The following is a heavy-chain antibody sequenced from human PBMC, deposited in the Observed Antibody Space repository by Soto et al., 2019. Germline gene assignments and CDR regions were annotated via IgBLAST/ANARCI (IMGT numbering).Heavy chain of an antibody. CDR1: GGSISSSSYY. J-gene: IGHJ5*02. CDR3: ASGGIAAAGINWFDP. V-gene: IGHV4-39*01. CDR2: IYYSGST. D-gene: IGHD6-13*01. Sequence: QLQLQESGPGLVKPSETLSLTCTVSGGSISSSSYYWGWIRQPPGKGLEWIGSIYYSGSTYYNPSLKSRVTISVDTSKNQFSLKLSSVTAADTAVYYCASGGIAAAGINWFDPWGQGTLVTVSS.